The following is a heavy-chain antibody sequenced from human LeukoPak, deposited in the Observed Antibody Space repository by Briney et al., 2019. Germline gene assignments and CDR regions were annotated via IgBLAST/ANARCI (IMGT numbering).Heavy chain of an antibody. Sequence: GASVKVSCKASGYTFTNYGISWVRQAPGQGLEWMGWISAYNGNTNYAQKLQGRVTMTTDTSTSTAYMELRSLRSDDTAVYYCARESYCSTPSCSHDYWGQGTLVTVSS. J-gene: IGHJ4*02. CDR1: GYTFTNYG. D-gene: IGHD2-2*01. CDR3: ARESYCSTPSCSHDY. CDR2: ISAYNGNT. V-gene: IGHV1-18*01.